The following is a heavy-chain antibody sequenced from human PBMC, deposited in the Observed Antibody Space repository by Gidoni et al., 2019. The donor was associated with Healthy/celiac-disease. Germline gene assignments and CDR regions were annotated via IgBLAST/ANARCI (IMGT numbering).Heavy chain of an antibody. J-gene: IGHJ4*02. CDR2: ISSSGSTI. CDR1: GFTFSDYY. CDR3: ARVRGLLDIVVVPAAFFDY. Sequence: QVQLVESGGGLVKPGGSLRLSGAASGFTFSDYYMSWIRQAPGKGLECVSYISSSGSTIYYADSVKGRFTISRDNAKNSLYLQMNSLRAEDTAVYYCARVRGLLDIVVVPAAFFDYWGQGTLVTVSS. D-gene: IGHD2-2*03. V-gene: IGHV3-11*01.